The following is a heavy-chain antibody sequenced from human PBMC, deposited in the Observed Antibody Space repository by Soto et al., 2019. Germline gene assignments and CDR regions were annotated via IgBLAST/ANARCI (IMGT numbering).Heavy chain of an antibody. Sequence: PSDTLSLTCIVSGCSISSGDYYWSCIRQPPGKGLEWIGYIYYSGSTYYNPSLKSRVTISVDTSKNQFSLKLSLVTAADTAVYDCARAGYSSSYDYWGQGTLVTVSS. J-gene: IGHJ4*02. D-gene: IGHD6-6*01. CDR1: GCSISSGDYY. CDR2: IYYSGST. CDR3: ARAGYSSSYDY. V-gene: IGHV4-30-4*02.